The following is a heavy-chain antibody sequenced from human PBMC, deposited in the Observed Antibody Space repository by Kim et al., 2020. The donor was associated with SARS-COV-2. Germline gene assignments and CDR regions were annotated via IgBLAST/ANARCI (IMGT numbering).Heavy chain of an antibody. CDR3: ARVSGYCSSTSCYAVYYYY. CDR1: GGTFSSYA. Sequence: SVKVSCKASGGTFSSYAISWVRQAPGQGLEWMGRIIPILGIANYAQKFQGRVTITADKSTSTAYMELSSLRAEDTAVDYFARVSGYCSSTSCYAVYYYY. V-gene: IGHV1-69*04. D-gene: IGHD2-2*01. CDR2: IIPILGIA. J-gene: IGHJ6*01.